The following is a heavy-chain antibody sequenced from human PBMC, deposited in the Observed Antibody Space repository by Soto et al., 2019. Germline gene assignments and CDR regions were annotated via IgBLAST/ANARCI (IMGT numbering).Heavy chain of an antibody. V-gene: IGHV1-24*01. D-gene: IGHD1-20*01. CDR2: FDPEDGET. CDR3: ATDRSLTGTMVRYYYYYGMDV. CDR1: GYTLTELS. Sequence: ASVKVSCKVSGYTLTELSMHWVRQAPGKGLEWMGGFDPEDGETIYAQKFQGRVTMTEDTSTDTAYMELGSLRSEDTAVYYCATDRSLTGTMVRYYYYYGMDVWGQGTTVTVS. J-gene: IGHJ6*02.